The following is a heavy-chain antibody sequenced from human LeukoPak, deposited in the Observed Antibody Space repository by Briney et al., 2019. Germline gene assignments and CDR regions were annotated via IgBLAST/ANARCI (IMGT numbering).Heavy chain of an antibody. CDR3: VRRENTGWNYFDY. J-gene: IGHJ4*02. D-gene: IGHD6-19*01. CDR2: IYYDGST. CDR1: GVSINSHY. Sequence: SETLSLTCTVSGVSINSHYWSWIRQSPGKGLEWIGDIYYDGSTKYNGYLKSRVTISVDTAKNHLSLRLSSVLAADTAIYYCVRRENTGWNYFDYWGQGILGTVSS. V-gene: IGHV4-59*08.